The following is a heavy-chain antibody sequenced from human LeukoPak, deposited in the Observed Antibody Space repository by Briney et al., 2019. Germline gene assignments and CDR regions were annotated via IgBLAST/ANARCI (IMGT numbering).Heavy chain of an antibody. D-gene: IGHD3-10*01. V-gene: IGHV3-74*01. CDR2: INTDGSST. J-gene: IGHJ3*02. Sequence: TGGSLRLSCAASGFTFSSYWMHWVRQAPGKGLVWVSRINTDGSSTSYADSVKGRFTISRDNAKNTLYLQMNSLRAEDTAVYYCAKLFSGDAFDIWGQGTMVTVSS. CDR1: GFTFSSYW. CDR3: AKLFSGDAFDI.